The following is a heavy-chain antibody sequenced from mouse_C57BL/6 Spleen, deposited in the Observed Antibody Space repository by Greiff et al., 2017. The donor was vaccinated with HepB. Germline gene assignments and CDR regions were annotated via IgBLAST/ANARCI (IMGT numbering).Heavy chain of an antibody. CDR3: ARHRSGCFDY. D-gene: IGHD3-2*02. V-gene: IGHV5-6*01. CDR1: GFTFSSYG. Sequence: EVHLVESGGDLVKPGGSLKLSCAASGFTFSSYGMSWVRQTPDKRLEWVATISSGGSYTYYPDSVKGRFTISRDNAKNTLYLQMSSLKSEDTAMYYCARHRSGCFDYWGQGTTLTVSS. J-gene: IGHJ2*01. CDR2: ISSGGSYT.